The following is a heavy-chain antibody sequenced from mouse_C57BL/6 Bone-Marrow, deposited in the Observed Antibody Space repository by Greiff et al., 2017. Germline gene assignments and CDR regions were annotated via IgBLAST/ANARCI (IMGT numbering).Heavy chain of an antibody. CDR2: IYTGSGST. Sequence: QVQLQQPGAELVKPGASVKMSCKASGYTFTSYWITWVKQRPGPGLEWIGDIYTGSGSTNSNEKFNSKATLTVDTSSSTAYMQLSSLTSEDSAVYYCARRGGSYYAIDDWGQGTTVTVSS. V-gene: IGHV1-55*01. CDR1: GYTFTSYW. J-gene: IGHJ4*01. CDR3: ARRGGSYYAIDD.